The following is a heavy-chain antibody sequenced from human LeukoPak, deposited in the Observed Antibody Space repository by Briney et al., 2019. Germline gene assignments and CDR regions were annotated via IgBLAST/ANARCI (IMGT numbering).Heavy chain of an antibody. J-gene: IGHJ4*02. CDR1: GYTFTAYY. CDR2: INPNSRGT. V-gene: IGHV1-2*02. CDR3: ARGGSRMTTFYIIDY. Sequence: ASVKVSCKASGYTFTAYYMHWVRQAPGQGLEWMGWINPNSRGTNYSQKFQGRVTITRDTSANTAYMELSSLRFEDTAVYYCARGGSRMTTFYIIDYWGQGTLVTVSS. D-gene: IGHD4-11*01.